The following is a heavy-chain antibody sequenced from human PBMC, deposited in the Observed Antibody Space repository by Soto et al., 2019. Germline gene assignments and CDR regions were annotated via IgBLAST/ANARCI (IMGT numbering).Heavy chain of an antibody. CDR1: GFTFSSYA. CDR2: MSYDGSNK. CDR3: ARAGGAY. Sequence: QVQLVESGGGVVQPGRSLRLSCAASGFTFSSYAMHWVRRAPGKGLEWMAVMSYDGSNKYYADSVKGRFTISRDNSKNTLYLQMNSLRPEDTALYYWARAGGAYWGQGTLVIVSS. D-gene: IGHD3-16*01. J-gene: IGHJ4*02. V-gene: IGHV3-30-3*01.